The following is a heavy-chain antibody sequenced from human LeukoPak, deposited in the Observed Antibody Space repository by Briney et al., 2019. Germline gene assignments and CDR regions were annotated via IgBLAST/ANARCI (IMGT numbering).Heavy chain of an antibody. J-gene: IGHJ5*02. D-gene: IGHD6-6*01. Sequence: PSETLSLTCSVSSGSISSGSSYWNWIRQPAGKGLEWIGHIYTSGSTHYNPSLKSRATISADTSKNQFSLKLSSVTAADTAVYYCARVSPIAARRGIWFDPWGQGTLVTVSS. CDR2: IYTSGST. V-gene: IGHV4-61*09. CDR1: SGSISSGSSY. CDR3: ARVSPIAARRGIWFDP.